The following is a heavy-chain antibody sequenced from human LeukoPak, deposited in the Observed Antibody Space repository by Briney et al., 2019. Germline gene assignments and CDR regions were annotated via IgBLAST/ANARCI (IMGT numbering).Heavy chain of an antibody. D-gene: IGHD3-9*01. J-gene: IGHJ4*02. CDR1: AYTFTFYN. V-gene: IGHV1-2*02. CDR2: TNPNSDGT. CDR3: ARDLPLTGLYDY. Sequence: ASVTVSFKASAYTFTFYNMHWLRHAPGQGLEWMGWTNPNSDGTNYAQKFQGRVTITRDTSISTAYMELSRLRSDDTAVYYCARDLPLTGLYDYWGQGTLVTVSS.